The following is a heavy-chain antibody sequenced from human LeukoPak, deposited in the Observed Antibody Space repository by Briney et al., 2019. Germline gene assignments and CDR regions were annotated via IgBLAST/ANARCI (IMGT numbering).Heavy chain of an antibody. D-gene: IGHD3-22*01. Sequence: GSLRLSCAASGFTFSSYSMNWVRQAPGKGLEWIGSIYYSGSTYYNPSLKSRVTVSVDTSKNQFSLKLSSVTAADTAVYYCARAAIDSSGYYLFVYWGQGNLVTVSS. V-gene: IGHV4-39*07. J-gene: IGHJ4*02. CDR3: ARAAIDSSGYYLFVY. CDR2: IYYSGST. CDR1: GFTFSSYS.